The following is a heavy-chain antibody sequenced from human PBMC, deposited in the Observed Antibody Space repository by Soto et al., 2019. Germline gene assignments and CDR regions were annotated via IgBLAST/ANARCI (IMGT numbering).Heavy chain of an antibody. V-gene: IGHV4-31*03. CDR1: GGSIRSGGYF. Sequence: QVQLQESGPGLVKPSQTLSLTCTVSGGSIRSGGYFWNWTRQHPGKGLEWIGYIYSSGGPYYNPSRKNRGSLTVDPSKNLFSLKLSSLTGAGTAVYFCAREPSIWGQGTLVTVSS. CDR2: IYSSGGP. J-gene: IGHJ4*02. CDR3: AREPSI.